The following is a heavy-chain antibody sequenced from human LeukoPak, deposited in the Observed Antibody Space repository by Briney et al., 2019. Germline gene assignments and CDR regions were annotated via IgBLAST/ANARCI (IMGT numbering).Heavy chain of an antibody. Sequence: PSQTLSLTCNVSGDSMRSGSYYWSWIRQPPGKGLEWIGYISDSGTTNYNPSLKSQVTISLDTSKNQFSLKLSSVTPADTAVYYCARARGLYPPYYFYMDVWGKGTTVTVSS. J-gene: IGHJ6*03. V-gene: IGHV4-61*01. CDR2: ISDSGTT. CDR1: GDSMRSGSYY. CDR3: ARARGLYPPYYFYMDV. D-gene: IGHD2-2*02.